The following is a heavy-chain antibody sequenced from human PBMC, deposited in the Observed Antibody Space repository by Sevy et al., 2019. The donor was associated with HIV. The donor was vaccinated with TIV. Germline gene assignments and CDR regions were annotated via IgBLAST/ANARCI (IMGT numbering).Heavy chain of an antibody. CDR3: ARLNYGDYSNYFDP. Sequence: SETLSLTCTVSGGSISSNSYYWVWIRQPPWKGLEWIGSIYYSGTTYYNPSLKSRVTISIDTSKTLFSLKLSSVTAADTAIFYCARLNYGDYSNYFDPWGQGSLVTVSS. V-gene: IGHV4-39*01. CDR1: GGSISSNSYY. CDR2: IYYSGTT. J-gene: IGHJ5*02. D-gene: IGHD4-17*01.